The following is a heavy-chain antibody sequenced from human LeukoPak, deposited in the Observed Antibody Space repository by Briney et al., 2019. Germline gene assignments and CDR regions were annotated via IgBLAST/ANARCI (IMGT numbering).Heavy chain of an antibody. D-gene: IGHD2-2*01. J-gene: IGHJ6*03. CDR2: ISSSSSTI. CDR1: GFTFSSYS. V-gene: IGHV3-48*01. Sequence: PGGSLRLSCAASGFTFSSYSMNWVRQAPGKGLEWVPYISSSSSTIYYADSVKGRFTISRDNAKNSLYLQMNSLRAEDTAVYYCATDRGSSTSWGYMDVWGKGTTVTVSS. CDR3: ATDRGSSTSWGYMDV.